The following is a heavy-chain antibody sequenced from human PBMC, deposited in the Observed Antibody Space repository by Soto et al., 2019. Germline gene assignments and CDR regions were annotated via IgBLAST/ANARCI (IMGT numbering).Heavy chain of an antibody. CDR1: GYTFTSYD. Sequence: QVQLVQAGAEVKKPGASVKVSCKASGYTFTSYDINWLRQATGHGLEWMGWMNPDSGNTGYAQKFQGRVTMTRNTSISTAYMELSSLRSEDTAVYYCAISLRAGAFDIWGQGTMVTVSS. CDR3: AISLRAGAFDI. D-gene: IGHD4-17*01. J-gene: IGHJ3*02. V-gene: IGHV1-8*01. CDR2: MNPDSGNT.